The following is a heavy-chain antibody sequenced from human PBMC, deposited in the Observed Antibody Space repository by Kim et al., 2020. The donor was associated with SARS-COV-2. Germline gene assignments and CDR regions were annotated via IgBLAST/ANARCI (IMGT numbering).Heavy chain of an antibody. V-gene: IGHV4-34*01. Sequence: SETLSHTCAVYGGSFRGYYWSWIRQPPGKGLEWIGEINHSGSTNYNPSLKSRVTISVDTSKNQFSLKLSSVTAADTAVYYCARDAGSIAARPNAFNFWGQGTMVTVSS. CDR1: GGSFRGYY. CDR3: ARDAGSIAARPNAFNF. CDR2: INHSGST. D-gene: IGHD6-6*01. J-gene: IGHJ3*01.